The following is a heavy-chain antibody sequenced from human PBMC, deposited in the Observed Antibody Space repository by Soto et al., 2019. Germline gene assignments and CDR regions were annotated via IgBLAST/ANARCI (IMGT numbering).Heavy chain of an antibody. V-gene: IGHV3-33*01. CDR1: GFTFSSYG. J-gene: IGHJ6*03. CDR3: ARVMTGDQYYYYYYMDV. D-gene: IGHD7-27*01. Sequence: GGSLRLSCAASGFTFSSYGMHWVRQAPGKGLEWVAVIWYDGSNKYYADSVKGRFTISRDNSKNTLYLQMNSLRAEDTAVYYCARVMTGDQYYYYYYMDVWGKGTTVTVSS. CDR2: IWYDGSNK.